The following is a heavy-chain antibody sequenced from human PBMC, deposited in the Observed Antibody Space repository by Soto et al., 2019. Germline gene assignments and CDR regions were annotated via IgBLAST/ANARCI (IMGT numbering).Heavy chain of an antibody. CDR3: AKDAATTGYYYYYYMDV. V-gene: IGHV3-23*01. D-gene: IGHD4-17*01. CDR1: GFTFSSYA. Sequence: EVQLLESGGGLVQPGGSLRLSCAASGFTFSSYAMSWVRQAPGKGLEWVSAISGSGGSTYYADSVKGRFTISRDNSKNTLYLQMNSLRAEDTAVYYCAKDAATTGYYYYYYMDVWGKGTTVTVSS. CDR2: ISGSGGST. J-gene: IGHJ6*03.